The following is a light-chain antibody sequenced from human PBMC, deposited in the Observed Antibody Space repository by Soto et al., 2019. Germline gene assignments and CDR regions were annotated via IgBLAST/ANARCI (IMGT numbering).Light chain of an antibody. Sequence: QSALTQPASVSGSPGQTITISCTGTSSDVGGYNYVSWYQQHTGKAPKLMIYEPSNRPPAHSNRFSGSKSGNTASLTISRLQAEDEADYYCISYTSSSIFYVFGTGTKGTVL. V-gene: IGLV2-14*01. CDR1: SSDVGGYNY. J-gene: IGLJ1*01. CDR2: EPS. CDR3: ISYTSSSIFYV.